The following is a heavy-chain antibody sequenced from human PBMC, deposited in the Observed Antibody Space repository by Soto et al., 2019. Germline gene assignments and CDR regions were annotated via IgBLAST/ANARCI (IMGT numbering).Heavy chain of an antibody. V-gene: IGHV3-74*01. CDR2: INSDGSST. Sequence: GGSLRLSGAASGVTFSSYWMHWVRQAPGKGLVWVSRINSDGSSTTYADSVKGRFTISRDNAKNTLYLQMNGLRAEDTAVYYCVRGEGGWETYWGQGTLVTVSS. J-gene: IGHJ4*02. CDR3: VRGEGGWETY. CDR1: GVTFSSYW. D-gene: IGHD6-19*01.